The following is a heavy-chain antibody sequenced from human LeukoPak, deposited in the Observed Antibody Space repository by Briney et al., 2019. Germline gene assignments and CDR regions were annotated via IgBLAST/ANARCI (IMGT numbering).Heavy chain of an antibody. CDR2: IYTSGST. J-gene: IGHJ6*03. CDR1: GGSISSGSYY. Sequence: SETLSLTCTVSGGSISSGSYYWSWIRQPAGKGLEWIGRIYTSGSTNYNPSLKSRVTISVDRSKNQFSLKLSSVTAADTAVYYCASSHSDAMVRGVRDYYYYMDVWGKGTTVTVSS. D-gene: IGHD3-10*01. CDR3: ASSHSDAMVRGVRDYYYYMDV. V-gene: IGHV4-61*02.